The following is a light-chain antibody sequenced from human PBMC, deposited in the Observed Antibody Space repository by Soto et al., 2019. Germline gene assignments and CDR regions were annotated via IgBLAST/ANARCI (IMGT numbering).Light chain of an antibody. J-gene: IGKJ1*01. CDR3: QQYNNWPPWT. Sequence: EIVMTQSPDTLSVSPGERATLSCRASLSVSSKLAWYQQKPGQTPRLLIYDGSTRVTGIPARFSGSGSGTEFTLTISSLQSEDFAVYYCQQYNNWPPWTFGQGTTVEIK. CDR1: LSVSSK. CDR2: DGS. V-gene: IGKV3-15*01.